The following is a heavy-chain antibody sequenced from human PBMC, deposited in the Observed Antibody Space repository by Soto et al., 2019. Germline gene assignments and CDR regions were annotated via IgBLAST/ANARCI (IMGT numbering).Heavy chain of an antibody. CDR2: IIPIFGTA. V-gene: IGHV1-69*13. Sequence: GASVKVSCKASGGTFSSYAISWVRQAPGQGLEWMGGIIPIFGTANYAQKFQGRVTITADESTSTAYMELSSLRSEDTAVYYCASPVVTAIPYHPGDAFDIWGQGTMVTVSS. CDR3: ASPVVTAIPYHPGDAFDI. J-gene: IGHJ3*02. CDR1: GGTFSSYA. D-gene: IGHD2-21*02.